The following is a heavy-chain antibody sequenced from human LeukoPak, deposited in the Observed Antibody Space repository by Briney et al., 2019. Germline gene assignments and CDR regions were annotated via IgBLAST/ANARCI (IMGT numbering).Heavy chain of an antibody. D-gene: IGHD1-26*01. CDR3: ARGVGATYY. V-gene: IGHV3-30*03. CDR1: GFTFSSYG. Sequence: PGGSLRLSCAASGFTFSSYGMHWVRQAPGKGLEWVAVISYDGSNKYYADSVKGRFTISRDNAKNSLYLQMNSLRAEDTAVYYCARGVGATYYWGQGTLVTVSS. CDR2: ISYDGSNK. J-gene: IGHJ4*02.